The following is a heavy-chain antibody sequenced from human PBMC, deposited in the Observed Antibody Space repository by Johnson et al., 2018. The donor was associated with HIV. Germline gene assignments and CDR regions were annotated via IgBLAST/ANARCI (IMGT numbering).Heavy chain of an antibody. J-gene: IGHJ3*02. CDR3: AKSIAAAGTNAFDI. V-gene: IGHV3-20*04. CDR2: INWNGGST. D-gene: IGHD6-13*01. Sequence: VQLMESGGGVVRPGGSLRLSCAASGFTFDDYGMSWVRQAPGKGLEWVSGINWNGGSTGYADSVKGRFTISRDNAKKSLYLQMNSLRAEDTAVYYCAKSIAAAGTNAFDIWGQGTMVTVSS. CDR1: GFTFDDYG.